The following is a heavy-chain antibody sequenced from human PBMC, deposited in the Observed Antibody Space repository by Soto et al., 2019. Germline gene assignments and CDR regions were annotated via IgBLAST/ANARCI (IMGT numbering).Heavy chain of an antibody. CDR2: IIPIFGTA. Sequence: QVQLVQSGAEVKKPGSSVKVSCKASGGTFSIYAISWVRQAPGQGLEWMGGIIPIFGTANYAQKFQGRVTITTEESTRTAYLEPSSLRSEATALYYCARARIAEPSYYGMDVWGQATTVTVSS. J-gene: IGHJ6*02. V-gene: IGHV1-69*01. CDR1: GGTFSIYA. D-gene: IGHD6-13*01. CDR3: ARARIAEPSYYGMDV.